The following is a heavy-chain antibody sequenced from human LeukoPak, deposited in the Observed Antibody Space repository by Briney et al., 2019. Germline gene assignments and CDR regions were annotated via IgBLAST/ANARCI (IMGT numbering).Heavy chain of an antibody. CDR1: GGSISSYY. D-gene: IGHD3-10*01. J-gene: IGHJ4*02. V-gene: IGHV4-59*01. CDR3: ARAQTGLSFDY. Sequence: PSETLSLTYTVSGGSISSYYWSWIRQPPGKGLEWIGYIYYSGSTNYNPSLKSRVTISVDTSKNQFSLKLSSVTAADTAVYYCARAQTGLSFDYWGQGTLVTVSS. CDR2: IYYSGST.